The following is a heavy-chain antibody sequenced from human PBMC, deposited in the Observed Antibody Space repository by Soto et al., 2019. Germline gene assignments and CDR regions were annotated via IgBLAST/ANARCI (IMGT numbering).Heavy chain of an antibody. CDR3: ARTGPITGIDY. D-gene: IGHD1-20*01. J-gene: IGHJ4*02. CDR1: GGSISSYY. Sequence: SETLSLTCTVSGGSISSYYWSWIRQPPGKGLEWIGYIYYSGSTNYNPSLKSRVTISVDTSKNQFSLKLSSVTAADTAVYYCARTGPITGIDYWGQGTLVTVSS. CDR2: IYYSGST. V-gene: IGHV4-59*01.